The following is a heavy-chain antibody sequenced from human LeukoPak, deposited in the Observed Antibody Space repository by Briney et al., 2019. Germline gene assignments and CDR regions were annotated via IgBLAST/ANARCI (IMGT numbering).Heavy chain of an antibody. Sequence: GGSLRLSCAAPGFTFSNAWMSWVRQAPGKGLEWVGRIKSKTDGGTTDYAAPVKGRFTISRDDSKNTLYLQMNSLKTEDTAVYYCTTCYSLYYYYMDVWGKGTTVTVSS. D-gene: IGHD2-2*02. V-gene: IGHV3-15*01. CDR2: IKSKTDGGTT. CDR3: TTCYSLYYYYMDV. J-gene: IGHJ6*03. CDR1: GFTFSNAW.